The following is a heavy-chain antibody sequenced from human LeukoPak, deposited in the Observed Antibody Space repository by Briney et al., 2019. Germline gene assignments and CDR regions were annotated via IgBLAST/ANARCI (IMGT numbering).Heavy chain of an antibody. CDR1: GFTFRSYW. V-gene: IGHV3-74*01. D-gene: IGHD7-27*01. CDR2: INIDGTTT. CDR3: ARDNGDHYFDY. Sequence: AGGSLRLSCAVSGFTFRSYWMHWVRQAPGKGLVWVSRINIDGTTTTYADSVKGRFTISRDNSKNTLSLQMNSLRPEDTAVYYCARDNGDHYFDYWGQGTLVTVSS. J-gene: IGHJ4*02.